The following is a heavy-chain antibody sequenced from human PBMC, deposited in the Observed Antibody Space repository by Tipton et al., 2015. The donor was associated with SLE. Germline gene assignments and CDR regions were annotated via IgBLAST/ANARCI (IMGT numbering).Heavy chain of an antibody. CDR1: GGSINSRSYY. D-gene: IGHD6-13*01. CDR3: ARDGGQRVISGTYDFYYYGLDV. J-gene: IGHJ6*02. Sequence: TLSLTCSVSGGSINSRSYYWAWLRQSPGKGLEWIGEISHDGGANYNPSLESRGTISLETSKNQFSLKLTSVTAADTAVYYCARDGGQRVISGTYDFYYYGLDVWGQGTTVTVSS. V-gene: IGHV4-39*07. CDR2: ISHDGGA.